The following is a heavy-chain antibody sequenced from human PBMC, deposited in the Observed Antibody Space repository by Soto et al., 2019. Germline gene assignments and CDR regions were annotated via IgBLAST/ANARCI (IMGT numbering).Heavy chain of an antibody. J-gene: IGHJ5*02. V-gene: IGHV1-18*04. Sequence: QVQLVQSGAEVKKPGASVKVSCKASGYTFTSYGISWVRQAPGQGLDWMGWISAYNGNTNYAQKLQGRVTMTTDTSRSTAYMELRSLRSSGTAVYYCARGLYGQWLVGYWFDPWGQGTLVTVSS. D-gene: IGHD6-19*01. CDR2: ISAYNGNT. CDR1: GYTFTSYG. CDR3: ARGLYGQWLVGYWFDP.